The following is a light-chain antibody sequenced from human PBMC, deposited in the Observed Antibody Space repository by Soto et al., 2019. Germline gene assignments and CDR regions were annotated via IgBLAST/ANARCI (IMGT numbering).Light chain of an antibody. CDR1: SSDLGGYNY. Sequence: QSVLTQPSSVSGAPRQSITISCTGTSSDLGGYNYVSWYQQHPVKAPKLLIYDVTNRPSAVSDRFSGSKSGNTASLPISGLQAEYEADYYCSSYTSSRTPYVFGTGTKVTVL. CDR3: SSYTSSRTPYV. V-gene: IGLV2-14*01. J-gene: IGLJ1*01. CDR2: DVT.